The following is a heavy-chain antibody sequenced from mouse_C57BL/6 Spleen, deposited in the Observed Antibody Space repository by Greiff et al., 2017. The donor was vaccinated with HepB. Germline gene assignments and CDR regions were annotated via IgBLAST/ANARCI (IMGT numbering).Heavy chain of an antibody. J-gene: IGHJ4*01. CDR2: IYTANGNT. CDR3: AREGNWDVDYAMDY. V-gene: IGHV14-3*01. CDR1: GFNIKNTY. D-gene: IGHD4-1*01. Sequence: VQLQQSVAELVRPGASVKFSCTASGFNIKNTYMHWVKQRPEQGLEWLGRIYTANGNTKYAPKFQGKATITADTSSNTAYLHISSLTSEDTAIYYCAREGNWDVDYAMDYWGQGTSVTVSS.